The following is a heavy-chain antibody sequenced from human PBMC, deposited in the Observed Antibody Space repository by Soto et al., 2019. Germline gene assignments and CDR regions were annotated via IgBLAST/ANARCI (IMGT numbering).Heavy chain of an antibody. CDR2: IFPLLAMV. D-gene: IGHD2-15*01. V-gene: IGHV1-69*04. CDR1: GGDLTNSG. CDR3: ATGDVAGFKS. Sequence: QVHLVQSGAEMKKPGSSVKVSCKVSGGDLTNSGISWVRQAPGQGLEWMGGIFPLLAMVDYSQKFQGRVTITPEESTNTAYMGLGSLRSEDTAASYCATGDVAGFKSWGQGTLVIVSS. J-gene: IGHJ4*02.